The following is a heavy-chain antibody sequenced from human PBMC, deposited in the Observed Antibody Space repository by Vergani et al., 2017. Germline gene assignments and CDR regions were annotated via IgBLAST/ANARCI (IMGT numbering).Heavy chain of an antibody. D-gene: IGHD1-14*01. CDR1: GFTFNQYG. CDR2: TWYDGNNK. J-gene: IGHJ5*02. V-gene: IGHV3-33*01. CDR3: ARDWRLGYNRCDP. Sequence: QVQLVESGGGVVQPGRSLRLSCAASGFTFNQYGMHWVRQAPGKGLEWVAVTWYDGNNKQYADSVKGRFTISRDNSKSTKYLQMNSLRAEDTGVYYCARDWRLGYNRCDPWGQETVVSVSS.